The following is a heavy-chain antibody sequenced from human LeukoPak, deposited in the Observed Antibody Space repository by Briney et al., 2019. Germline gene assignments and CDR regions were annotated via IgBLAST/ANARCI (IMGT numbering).Heavy chain of an antibody. CDR3: AKELNYYDSSGYGDY. D-gene: IGHD3-22*01. J-gene: IGHJ4*02. Sequence: SGGSLRLSCAASGFTFSSYAMSWVRQAPGKGLEWVSGISGSGGTTYYADSVKGRFTISRDNSKNTLYLQMNSLRAEDTAVYYCAKELNYYDSSGYGDYWGQGTLVTVSS. CDR1: GFTFSSYA. CDR2: ISGSGGTT. V-gene: IGHV3-23*01.